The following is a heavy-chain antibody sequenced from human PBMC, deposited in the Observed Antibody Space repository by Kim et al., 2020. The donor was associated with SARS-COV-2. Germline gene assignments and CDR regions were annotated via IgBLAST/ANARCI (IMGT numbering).Heavy chain of an antibody. D-gene: IGHD4-17*01. J-gene: IGHJ4*02. CDR1: GYTFTGYY. Sequence: ASVKVSCKASGYTFTGYYMHWVRQAPGQGLEWMGWINPNSGGTNYAQKFQGRVTMTRDTSISTAYMELSRLRSDDTAVYYCARVSGMTTVTPGSFDYWGQGTLVTVSS. CDR3: ARVSGMTTVTPGSFDY. V-gene: IGHV1-2*02. CDR2: INPNSGGT.